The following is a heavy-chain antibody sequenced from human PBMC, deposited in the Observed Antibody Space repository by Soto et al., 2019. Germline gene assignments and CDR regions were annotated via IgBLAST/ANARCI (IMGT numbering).Heavy chain of an antibody. CDR2: IGTTDNK. V-gene: IGHV3-21*06. Sequence: PGGSLRLSCVASGFTFSYSNLAWVRLAPGKGLEWVSSIGTTDNKHYAESVRGRFTISRDNAKNSLYLQMDRLIVEDTAIYYCARIGDPHYMGVWGTGTKVTVSS. CDR1: GFTFSYSN. J-gene: IGHJ6*03. CDR3: ARIGDPHYMGV. D-gene: IGHD2-21*02.